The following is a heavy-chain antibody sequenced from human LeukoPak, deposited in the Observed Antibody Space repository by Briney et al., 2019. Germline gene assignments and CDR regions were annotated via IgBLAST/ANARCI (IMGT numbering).Heavy chain of an antibody. V-gene: IGHV4-30-4*08. D-gene: IGHD6-13*01. CDR2: IYYSGST. J-gene: IGHJ4*02. Sequence: PSQTLSLTCTVSGGSISSGDYYWSWIRQPPGKGLEWIGYIYYSGSTYYNPSLKSRVTISVDTSKNQFSLKLSSVTAEDTAVYYWARPAGGIWAAPGRGAFDYWGQEPLVTVS. CDR1: GGSISSGDYY. CDR3: ARPAGGIWAAPGRGAFDY.